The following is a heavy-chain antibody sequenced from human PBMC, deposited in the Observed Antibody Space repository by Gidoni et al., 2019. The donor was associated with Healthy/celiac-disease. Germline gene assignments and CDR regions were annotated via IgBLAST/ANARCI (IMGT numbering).Heavy chain of an antibody. D-gene: IGHD3-3*01. Sequence: EVQLVESGGGLVQPGGSLRLSCAASGFTFSSYAMSWVRQAPGKGLEWVSAISGSGGSTYYADSVKGRFTISRDNSKNTLYLQMNSLRAEDTAVYYCAKDLNNIGDFWSGYYTGKPSDYFDYWGQGTLVTVSS. CDR1: GFTFSSYA. CDR2: ISGSGGST. V-gene: IGHV3-23*04. CDR3: AKDLNNIGDFWSGYYTGKPSDYFDY. J-gene: IGHJ4*02.